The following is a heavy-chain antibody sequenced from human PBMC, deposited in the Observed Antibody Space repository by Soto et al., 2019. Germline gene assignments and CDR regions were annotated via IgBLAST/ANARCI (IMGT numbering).Heavy chain of an antibody. D-gene: IGHD1-26*01. V-gene: IGHV1-2*04. J-gene: IGHJ5*02. CDR3: ARESGKLPRNSFDP. Sequence: ASVKVSCKASGYTFTGYYMHWVRQAPGQGLEWMGWINPNSGGTNYAQKFQGWVTMTRDTSISTAYMELSRLRSDDTAVYYCARESGKLPRNSFDPWGQGTLVNVSS. CDR2: INPNSGGT. CDR1: GYTFTGYY.